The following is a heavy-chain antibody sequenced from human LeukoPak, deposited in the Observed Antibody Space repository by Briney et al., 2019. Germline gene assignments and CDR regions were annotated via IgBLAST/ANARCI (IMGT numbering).Heavy chain of an antibody. CDR3: ARRGSTDY. J-gene: IGHJ4*02. V-gene: IGHV3-7*03. CDR1: GFSFSGYW. CDR2: VKEDGSEK. D-gene: IGHD2/OR15-2a*01. Sequence: GGSLRLSCAASGFSFSGYWMTWVRQAPGKGLEWVANVKEDGSEKYYADFVKGRFTISRDNAKNSLDLQMNSLRAEDTAVYYCARRGSTDYWGQGTLVTVSS.